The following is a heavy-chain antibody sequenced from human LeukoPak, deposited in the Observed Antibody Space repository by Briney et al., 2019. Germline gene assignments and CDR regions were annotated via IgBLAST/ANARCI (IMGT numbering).Heavy chain of an antibody. CDR1: GLTVSSYG. CDR2: IIGSAVNT. Sequence: GGSLRLSCGASGLTVSSYGMSWVRQAPGKGLEWVSTIIGSAVNTYYADSVKGRFTISRDDSKNTVYLQMNSLRAEDTAVYSCTGGSGWYSPDYWRQGTLVTVSS. J-gene: IGHJ4*02. CDR3: TGGSGWYSPDY. D-gene: IGHD6-19*01. V-gene: IGHV3-23*01.